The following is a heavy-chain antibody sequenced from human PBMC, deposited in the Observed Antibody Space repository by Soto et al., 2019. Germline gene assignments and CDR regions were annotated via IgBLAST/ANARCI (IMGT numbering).Heavy chain of an antibody. CDR2: IRSKANSYAT. D-gene: IGHD3-9*01. CDR3: TYDILTGYLPY. Sequence: PGGSLRLSCAASGFTFSGSAMHWVRQASGKGLEWVGRIRSKANSYATAYAASVKGRFTISRDDSKNTAYLQMNSLKTEDTAVYYCTYDILTGYLPYWGQGTLVTVSS. CDR1: GFTFSGSA. V-gene: IGHV3-73*01. J-gene: IGHJ4*02.